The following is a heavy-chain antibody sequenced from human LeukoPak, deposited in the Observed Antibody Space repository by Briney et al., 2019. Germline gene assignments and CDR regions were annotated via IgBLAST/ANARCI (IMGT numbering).Heavy chain of an antibody. CDR3: AKRVRYGSGNYHFDH. CDR1: GFTFSSYG. D-gene: IGHD3-10*01. CDR2: ISYDGRDK. J-gene: IGHJ4*02. V-gene: IGHV3-30*18. Sequence: GGSLRLSCAASGFTFSSYGMQWVRQAPGKGLEWVAIISYDGRDKFYEDSVKGRFTISRDNSKNTLYLQMNSLTAEDTAVYYCAKRVRYGSGNYHFDHWGQGTLVTVSS.